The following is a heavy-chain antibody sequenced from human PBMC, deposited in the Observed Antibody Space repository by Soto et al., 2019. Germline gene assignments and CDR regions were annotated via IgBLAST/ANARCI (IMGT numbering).Heavy chain of an antibody. J-gene: IGHJ6*02. CDR3: ARELLRFLEWLSPYYFYFFTLDV. D-gene: IGHD3-3*01. V-gene: IGHV1-18*01. Sequence: ASVKVSCKASGYTFTSYGISWVRQAPGQGLEWMGWISAYNGNTNYAQKLQGRVTMTTDTSTSTAYMELRSLRSDDTAVYYCARELLRFLEWLSPYYFYFFTLDVWGQGTTVTVSS. CDR2: ISAYNGNT. CDR1: GYTFTSYG.